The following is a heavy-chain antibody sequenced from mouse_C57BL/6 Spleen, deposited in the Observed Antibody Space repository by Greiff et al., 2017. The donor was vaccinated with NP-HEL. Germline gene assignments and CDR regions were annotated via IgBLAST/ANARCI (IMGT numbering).Heavy chain of an antibody. Sequence: EVMLVESGGGLVKPGGSLKLSCAASGFTFSDYGMHWVRQAPEKGLEWVAYISSGSSTIYYADTVKGRFTISRDNAKNTLFLQMTSLRSEDTAMYYCARPGTSENYYAMDYWGQRTSVTVSS. D-gene: IGHD4-1*01. CDR2: ISSGSSTI. J-gene: IGHJ4*01. V-gene: IGHV5-17*01. CDR1: GFTFSDYG. CDR3: ARPGTSENYYAMDY.